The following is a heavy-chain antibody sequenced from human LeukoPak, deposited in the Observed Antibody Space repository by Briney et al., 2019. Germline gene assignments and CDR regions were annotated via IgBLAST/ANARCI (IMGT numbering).Heavy chain of an antibody. D-gene: IGHD3-22*01. Sequence: PGGSLRLSCAASGFTFSSYAMHWVRQAPGKGLEYVSGINSNGGSTYYTNSVKGRFTISRDNSKNTLYLQMGSLRAEDMAVYYCARVTGYMIEDYFDSWGQGTLVTVSS. CDR3: ARVTGYMIEDYFDS. CDR2: INSNGGST. J-gene: IGHJ4*02. V-gene: IGHV3-64*01. CDR1: GFTFSSYA.